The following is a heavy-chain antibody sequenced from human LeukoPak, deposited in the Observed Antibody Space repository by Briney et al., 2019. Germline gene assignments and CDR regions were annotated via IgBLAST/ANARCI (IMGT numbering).Heavy chain of an antibody. D-gene: IGHD5-18*01. CDR2: IIPIFGTA. CDR3: ARQSGYSYGTSFDY. V-gene: IGHV1-69*05. CDR1: GGTFSGYA. Sequence: GASVKVSCKASGGTFSGYAISWVRQAPGQGLEWMGGIIPIFGTANYVQKFQGRVTITTDESTSTAYMELSSLRSEDTAEYYCARQSGYSYGTSFDYWGQGTLVTVSS. J-gene: IGHJ4*02.